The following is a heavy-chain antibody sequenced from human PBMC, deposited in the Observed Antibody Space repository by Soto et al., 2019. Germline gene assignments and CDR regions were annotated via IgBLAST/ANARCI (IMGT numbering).Heavy chain of an antibody. V-gene: IGHV3-30*18. CDR3: AKDRLAAAGGLDY. J-gene: IGHJ4*02. CDR1: GFTFSSYG. Sequence: PGGSLRLSCAASGFTFSSYGMHWVRRAPGKGLEWVAVIPYDGSNKYYADSVKGRFTISRDNSKNTLYLQMNSLRAEDTAVYYCAKDRLAAAGGLDYWGQGTLVTVSS. D-gene: IGHD6-13*01. CDR2: IPYDGSNK.